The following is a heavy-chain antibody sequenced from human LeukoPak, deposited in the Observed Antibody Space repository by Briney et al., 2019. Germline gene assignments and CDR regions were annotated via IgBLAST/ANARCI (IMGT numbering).Heavy chain of an antibody. D-gene: IGHD2-15*01. CDR1: GFTFSSYW. CDR2: IKQDGSEK. Sequence: GGSLRLSCAASGFTFSSYWMSWVRQAPGKGLEWVANIKQDGSEKYYVDSVKGRFTISRDNAKNSLYLQMNSLRADDTAVYYCAKVIGLVDPFDYWGQGTLVTVSS. V-gene: IGHV3-7*03. J-gene: IGHJ4*02. CDR3: AKVIGLVDPFDY.